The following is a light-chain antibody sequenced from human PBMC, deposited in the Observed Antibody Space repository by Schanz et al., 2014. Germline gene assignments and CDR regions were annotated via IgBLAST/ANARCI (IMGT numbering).Light chain of an antibody. V-gene: IGKV3D-15*01. Sequence: ETVMTQSPATLSVSPGERATLSCRASQSVKNNLAWYQQKPGQAPRLLIYDASTRATGIPDRFSGSGSGTDFTLTISRLEPEDFAVYYCQQYNNWPPLTFGGGTKVEIK. J-gene: IGKJ4*01. CDR3: QQYNNWPPLT. CDR2: DAS. CDR1: QSVKNN.